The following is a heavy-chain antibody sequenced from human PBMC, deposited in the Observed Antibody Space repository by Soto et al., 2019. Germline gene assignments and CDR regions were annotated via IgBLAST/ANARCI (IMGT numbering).Heavy chain of an antibody. CDR1: GFTFSSYG. CDR2: ISYDGSNK. Sequence: QVQLVESGGGVVQPGRSLRLSCAASGFTFSSYGMHWVRQAPGKGLEWVAVISYDGSNKYYADSVKGRFTVSRDKSKNTLYLQVNSLRAEDTAVYYCAKDKVPVVVTAPFDYWGQGTRVTVSS. V-gene: IGHV3-30*18. J-gene: IGHJ4*02. CDR3: AKDKVPVVVTAPFDY. D-gene: IGHD2-21*02.